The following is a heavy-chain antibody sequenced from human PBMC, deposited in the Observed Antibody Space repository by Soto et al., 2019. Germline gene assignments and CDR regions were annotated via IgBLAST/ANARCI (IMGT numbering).Heavy chain of an antibody. CDR3: PRVPSP. J-gene: IGHJ5*02. Sequence: QLQLQESGSGLVKPSQTLSLTCAVSGGSISSGGYSWSWIRQPPGKGLEWIGYIYHSGSSYYNSSLTSRVTISVDWSKKRFSMKLSSVTASDAAVDYCPRVPSPWGQGTLVTVSS. CDR2: IYHSGSS. V-gene: IGHV4-30-2*01. CDR1: GGSISSGGYS.